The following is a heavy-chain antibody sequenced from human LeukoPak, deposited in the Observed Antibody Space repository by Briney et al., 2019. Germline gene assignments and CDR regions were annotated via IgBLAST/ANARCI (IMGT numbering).Heavy chain of an antibody. D-gene: IGHD1-1*01. CDR3: ASQLERDAFDI. CDR2: IIPIFGTA. J-gene: IGHJ3*02. V-gene: IGHV1-69*05. CDR1: GGTFSSYA. Sequence: GSSVKVSCKASGGTFSSYAISWVRQAPGQGLEWMGGIIPIFGTANYAQKFQGRVTITTDESTSTAYMELSSLRSEDTAVYNCASQLERDAFDIWGQGTMVTVSS.